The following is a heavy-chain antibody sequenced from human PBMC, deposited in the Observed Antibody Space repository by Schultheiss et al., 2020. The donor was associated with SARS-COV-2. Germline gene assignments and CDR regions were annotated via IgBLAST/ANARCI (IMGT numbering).Heavy chain of an antibody. V-gene: IGHV3-7*01. CDR3: ARAEIAARVYPVY. CDR1: GFTLSNYG. CDR2: IKQDGSEK. J-gene: IGHJ4*02. D-gene: IGHD6-6*01. Sequence: GESLKISCTASGFTLSNYGMNWVRQAPGKGLEWVANIKQDGSEKYYVDSVKGRFTISRDNAKNSLYLQMNSLRAEDTAVYYCARAEIAARVYPVYWGQGTLVTVSS.